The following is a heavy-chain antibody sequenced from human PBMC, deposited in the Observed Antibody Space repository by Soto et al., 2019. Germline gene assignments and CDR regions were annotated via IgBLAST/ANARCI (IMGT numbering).Heavy chain of an antibody. V-gene: IGHV4-30-4*01. D-gene: IGHD3-3*01. J-gene: IGHJ5*02. CDR2: INHSGST. CDR3: ARENLNYDFWSGKLNWFDP. Sequence: PSETLSLTCTVSGGSISSGDYYWSWIRQPPGKGLEWIGEINHSGSTNYNPSLKSRVTISVDTSKNQFSLKLSSVTAADTAVYYCARENLNYDFWSGKLNWFDPWGQGTLVTVS. CDR1: GGSISSGDYY.